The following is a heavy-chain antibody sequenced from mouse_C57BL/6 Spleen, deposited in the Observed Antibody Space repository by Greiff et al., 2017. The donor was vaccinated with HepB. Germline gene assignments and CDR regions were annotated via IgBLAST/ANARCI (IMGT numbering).Heavy chain of an antibody. CDR3: KLTTVGENAMDY. CDR1: GYTFTSYW. V-gene: IGHV1-64*01. J-gene: IGHJ4*01. CDR2: IHPNSGST. D-gene: IGHD1-1*01. Sequence: QVQLQQPGAELVKPGASVKLSCKASGYTFTSYWMHWVKQRPGQGLEWIGMIHPNSGSTNYNEKFKSKATLTVDKSSSTAYMQLSSLTSEDSAVYYCKLTTVGENAMDYWGQGTSVTVSS.